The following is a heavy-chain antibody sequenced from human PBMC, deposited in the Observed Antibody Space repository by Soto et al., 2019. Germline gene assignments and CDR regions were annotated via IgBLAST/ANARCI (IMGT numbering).Heavy chain of an antibody. CDR3: ARLYYDILTGYYPFDY. D-gene: IGHD3-9*01. J-gene: IGHJ4*02. CDR1: GGSISSGGYY. Sequence: QVQLQESGPGLVKPSQTLSLTCTVSGGSISSGGYYWSWIRQHPGKGLEWIGYIYYSGSTYYNPSLKRRVTISVDTSKNQFSLKLSSVTAADTAVYYCARLYYDILTGYYPFDYWGQGTLVTVSS. CDR2: IYYSGST. V-gene: IGHV4-31*03.